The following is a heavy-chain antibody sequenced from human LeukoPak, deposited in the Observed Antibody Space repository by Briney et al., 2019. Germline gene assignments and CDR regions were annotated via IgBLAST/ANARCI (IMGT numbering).Heavy chain of an antibody. CDR1: GFTFSSYA. J-gene: IGHJ3*02. CDR3: ADSSGSHAFDI. CDR2: ISYDGSNK. Sequence: PGGSLRLSCAASGFTFSSYAMHWVRQAPGKGLEWVAVISYDGSNKYYADSVKGRFTISRDNSKNTLYLQMNSLRAEDTAVYYCADSSGSHAFDIWGQGTMVTVSS. V-gene: IGHV3-30-3*01. D-gene: IGHD3-22*01.